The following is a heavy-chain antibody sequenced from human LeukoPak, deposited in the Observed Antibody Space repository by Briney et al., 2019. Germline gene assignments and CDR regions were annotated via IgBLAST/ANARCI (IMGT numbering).Heavy chain of an antibody. CDR2: IYYSGSI. CDR3: ASGVAGTFVY. D-gene: IGHD6-19*01. V-gene: IGHV4-59*08. J-gene: IGHJ4*02. Sequence: SETLSLTCTVSGGSISSYYWSWIRQPPGKGLEWIGYIYYSGSINYNPSLKSRVTISVDTSKNQFSLKLSSVTAADTAVYYCASGVAGTFVYWGQGTLVTVSS. CDR1: GGSISSYY.